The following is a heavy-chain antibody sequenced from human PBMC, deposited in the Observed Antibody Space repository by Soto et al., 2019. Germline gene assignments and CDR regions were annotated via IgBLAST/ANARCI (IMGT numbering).Heavy chain of an antibody. CDR3: ARVPTGPSIAAAAPPLYNWFDP. CDR1: GYTFTSYA. J-gene: IGHJ5*02. Sequence: ASVKVSCKASGYTFTSYAMHWVRQAPGQRLEWMGWINAGNGNTKYSQKFQGRVTITRDTSARTAYMELSSLRSEDTAVYYCARVPTGPSIAAAAPPLYNWFDPWGQGTLVTV. CDR2: INAGNGNT. V-gene: IGHV1-3*01. D-gene: IGHD6-13*01.